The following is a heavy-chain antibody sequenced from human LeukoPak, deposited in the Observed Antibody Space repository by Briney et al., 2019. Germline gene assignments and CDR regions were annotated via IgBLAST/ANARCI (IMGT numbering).Heavy chain of an antibody. CDR1: GGSISSGSYY. Sequence: PSETLSLTCTVSGGSISSGSYYWGWIRQPPGKGLEWIGSLYYSGSTYYNPSLKSRVTISVDTSKNQFSLKLSSVTAADTAVYYRARVPTVTFFDYWGQGTLVTVSS. J-gene: IGHJ4*02. D-gene: IGHD4-17*01. CDR2: LYYSGST. CDR3: ARVPTVTFFDY. V-gene: IGHV4-39*01.